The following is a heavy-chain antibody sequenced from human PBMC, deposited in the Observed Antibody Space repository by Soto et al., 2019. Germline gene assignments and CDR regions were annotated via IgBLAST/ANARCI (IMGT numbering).Heavy chain of an antibody. CDR2: IYYSWST. CDR1: GGSISSGGYY. CDR3: ARDGLTYYYDSSGVS. Sequence: QVQLQESGPGLVKPSQTLSLTCTVSGGSISSGGYYCSWIRQHPGKGLEWIGYIYYSWSTYYNPSLESRVTISLDTSKNQCALKLSSVTAADTAVYYCARDGLTYYYDSSGVSWGKGSLVTVPS. D-gene: IGHD3-22*01. V-gene: IGHV4-31*03. J-gene: IGHJ1*01.